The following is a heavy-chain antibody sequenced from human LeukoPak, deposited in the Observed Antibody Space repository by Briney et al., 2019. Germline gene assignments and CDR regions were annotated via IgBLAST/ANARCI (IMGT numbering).Heavy chain of an antibody. Sequence: SETLSLTCAVYGGTFSGYYWSWIRQPPGKGLEWIGDIDHSGSANYNPSLKSRVTTSVDTSKNQFSLKVSSVTAADTAVYYCARHKKDIVVVPAAIDYWGQGTLVTVSS. V-gene: IGHV4-34*01. CDR2: IDHSGSA. CDR3: ARHKKDIVVVPAAIDY. J-gene: IGHJ4*02. CDR1: GGTFSGYY. D-gene: IGHD2-2*01.